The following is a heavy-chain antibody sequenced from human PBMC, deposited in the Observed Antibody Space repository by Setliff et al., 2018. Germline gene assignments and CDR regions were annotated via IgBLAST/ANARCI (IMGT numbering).Heavy chain of an antibody. J-gene: IGHJ3*01. CDR3: TTDRAACSGSSCYNGFDV. CDR1: GFSYAW. D-gene: IGHD2-2*02. CDR2: SKSKTAGGAI. V-gene: IGHV3-15*01. Sequence: LRLSCAASGFSYAWMHWVRQAPGKGLEWVGRSKSKTAGGAIDYAAPVKGRFTISRDDSKNTLYLQMSSLKTEDTAMYYCTTDRAACSGSSCYNGFDVWGQGTMVTVSS.